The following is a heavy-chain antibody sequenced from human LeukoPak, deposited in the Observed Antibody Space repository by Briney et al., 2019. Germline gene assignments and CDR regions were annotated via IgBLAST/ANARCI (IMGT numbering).Heavy chain of an antibody. D-gene: IGHD4-11*01. CDR3: ARSYSNHLFGMDV. CDR2: MYSGGST. Sequence: QPGGSLRLSCAASGFTVSSYYMTWVRQAPGKGLEGVSVMYSGGSTYYADSVKGRVAISRDNSQNTVFLQMNSVRVEDTAVYYCARSYSNHLFGMDVWGQGTAVTVSS. CDR1: GFTVSSYY. J-gene: IGHJ6*02. V-gene: IGHV3-66*01.